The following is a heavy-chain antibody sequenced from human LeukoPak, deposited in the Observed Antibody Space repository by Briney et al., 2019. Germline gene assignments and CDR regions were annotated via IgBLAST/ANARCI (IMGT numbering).Heavy chain of an antibody. CDR2: MNPNSGNT. CDR3: ARREAGGAFDI. V-gene: IGHV1-8*01. D-gene: IGHD2-8*02. CDR1: GYTFTSDN. J-gene: IGHJ3*02. Sequence: ASVKVSCKASGYTFTSDNINWVRQATGQGLEWMGWMNPNSGNTGYAQKFQGRVTMTRNTSISTTYMELSSLRSEDTAVYYCARREAGGAFDIWGQGTMVTVSS.